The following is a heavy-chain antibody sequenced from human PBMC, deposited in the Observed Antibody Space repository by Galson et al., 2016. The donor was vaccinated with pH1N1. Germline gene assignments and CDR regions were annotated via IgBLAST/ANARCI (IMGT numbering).Heavy chain of an antibody. V-gene: IGHV1-46*01. CDR2: IDPRGGT. Sequence: SVKVSCKASGYIFTSYYIHWVRQAPGQGLEWLGVIDPRGGTTYAQKFHGRVTMTSDTSMNTVSLELSSLKSEDTAVYFCARDLARQHDSWGQGTLVTVSS. CDR1: GYIFTSYY. J-gene: IGHJ4*02. CDR3: ARDLARQHDS.